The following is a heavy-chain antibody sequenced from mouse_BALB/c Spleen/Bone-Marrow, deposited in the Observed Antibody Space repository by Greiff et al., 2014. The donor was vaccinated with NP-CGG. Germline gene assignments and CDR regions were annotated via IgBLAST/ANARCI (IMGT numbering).Heavy chain of an antibody. Sequence: VQLQQSGAELVKPGASVKLSCTASGFNIKDTYMHWVKQRPEQGLEWIGRIDPANGNTIYDPKFQGKATITADTSSNTAYLQLNSLTSEDTAVYYCAQGYDWAMDYWGQGTSVTVSS. CDR2: IDPANGNT. CDR3: AQGYDWAMDY. J-gene: IGHJ4*01. D-gene: IGHD2-14*01. CDR1: GFNIKDTY. V-gene: IGHV14-3*02.